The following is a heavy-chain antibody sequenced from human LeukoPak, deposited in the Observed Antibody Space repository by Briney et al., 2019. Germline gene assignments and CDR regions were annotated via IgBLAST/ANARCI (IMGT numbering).Heavy chain of an antibody. CDR3: ARDLSTSCYAYDY. V-gene: IGHV3-7*01. D-gene: IGHD2-2*01. CDR2: IKEDGSEK. J-gene: IGHJ4*02. Sequence: GGSLRLSCAASGFTFSSSWMSWVRQAPGKGLEWVANIKEDGSEKQYVDSVKGRFTISRDSAKNSLYLQMNSLRVDDTAVYYCARDLSTSCYAYDYWGQRTLVTVSS. CDR1: GFTFSSSW.